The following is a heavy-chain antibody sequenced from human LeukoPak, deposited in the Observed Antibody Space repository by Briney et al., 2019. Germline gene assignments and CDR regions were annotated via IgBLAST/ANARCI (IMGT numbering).Heavy chain of an antibody. Sequence: GGSLRLSCAASGFSFSTYWMHWVRQAPGKGLVWVSRINSDGSSTSYADSVKGRFTISRDNAKNTLYLQMNSLRAEDTAVYYCARMATIGPFDYWGQGTLVTVSS. CDR3: ARMATIGPFDY. J-gene: IGHJ4*02. V-gene: IGHV3-74*01. CDR2: INSDGSST. D-gene: IGHD5-24*01. CDR1: GFSFSTYW.